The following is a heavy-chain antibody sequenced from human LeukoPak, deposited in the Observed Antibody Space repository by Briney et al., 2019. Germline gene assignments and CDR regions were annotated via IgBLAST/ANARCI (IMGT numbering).Heavy chain of an antibody. V-gene: IGHV4-39*07. CDR1: GASISSGSNY. CDR3: AREWNYYAFEI. CDR2: IYSSGST. Sequence: LETLSLTCSVSGASISSGSNYWGWIRQPPGKTLEWIGSIYSSGSTYYNPSLKSRVIIIIDTPKNHFSLTLSSVTAADTAVYYCAREWNYYAFEIWGQGTMVSVSS. D-gene: IGHD1-7*01. J-gene: IGHJ3*02.